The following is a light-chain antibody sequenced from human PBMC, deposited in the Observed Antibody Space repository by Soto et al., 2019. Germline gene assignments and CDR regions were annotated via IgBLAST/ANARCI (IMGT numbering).Light chain of an antibody. CDR3: QKYNSAPRT. CDR2: AAS. CDR1: QGITNY. V-gene: IGKV1-27*01. J-gene: IGKJ1*01. Sequence: DIQMTQSPSSLSASVGDRVTITCRASQGITNYLAWYQQQPGKVPKLLIYAASTLQSAVPSRFSGSGSGTDFTLTISSLQPEDVAIYYWQKYNSAPRTFGQGTKVEIK.